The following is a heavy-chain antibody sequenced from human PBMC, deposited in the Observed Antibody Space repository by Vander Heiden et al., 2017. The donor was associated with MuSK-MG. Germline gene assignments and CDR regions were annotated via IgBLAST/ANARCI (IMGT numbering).Heavy chain of an antibody. CDR3: ARETGSRYEITFGGVIAIGGGGAFDI. V-gene: IGHV5-51*01. CDR1: GYSFTSYW. D-gene: IGHD3-16*02. CDR2: IYPGDSDT. J-gene: IGHJ3*02. Sequence: EVQLVQSGAEVKKPGESLKISCKGSGYSFTSYWIGWVRQMPGKGLEWMGIIYPGDSDTRYSPSFQGQVTISADKSISTAYLQWSSLKASDTAMYYCARETGSRYEITFGGVIAIGGGGAFDIWGQGTMVTVSS.